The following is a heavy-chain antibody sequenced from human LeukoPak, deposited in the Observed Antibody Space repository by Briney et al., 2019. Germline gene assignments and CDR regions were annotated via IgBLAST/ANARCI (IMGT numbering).Heavy chain of an antibody. D-gene: IGHD2-15*01. CDR3: ARGNVVGLGFDY. CDR2: ISSSSSYI. Sequence: SPGGSLRLSCAASGFTFSSYSMNWVRQAPGKGLEWVSSISSSSSYIYYADSVKGRFTISRDNAKNSLYLQMNSLRAEDTAVYYCARGNVVGLGFDYWGQGTLVTVSS. CDR1: GFTFSSYS. J-gene: IGHJ4*02. V-gene: IGHV3-21*01.